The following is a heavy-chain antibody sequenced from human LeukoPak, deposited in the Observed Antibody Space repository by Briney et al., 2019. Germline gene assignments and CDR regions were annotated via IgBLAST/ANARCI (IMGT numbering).Heavy chain of an antibody. J-gene: IGHJ4*02. CDR3: ARRCSGGSCYSRRGYSYGLFDY. Sequence: SETLSLXCAVYGGSFSGYYWSWIRQPPGKGLEWIGEINHSGSTNYNPSLKSRVTISVDTSKDQFSLKLSSVAAADTAVYYCARRCSGGSCYSRRGYSYGLFDYWGQGTLVTVSS. CDR1: GGSFSGYY. D-gene: IGHD2-15*01. CDR2: INHSGST. V-gene: IGHV4-34*01.